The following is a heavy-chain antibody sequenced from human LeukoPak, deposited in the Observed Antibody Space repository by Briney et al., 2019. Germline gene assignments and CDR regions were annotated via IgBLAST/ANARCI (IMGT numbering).Heavy chain of an antibody. Sequence: PGGSLRLSCAASGFSFNTYTMNWVRQAPGRGLEWVSSISSTSSYMYYADSVKGRFTVSRDNAKNSLFLQMNSLRAEDTAIYYCARDESSSWYWGSGYWGQGALVTVSS. CDR1: GFSFNTYT. CDR2: ISSTSSYM. J-gene: IGHJ4*02. CDR3: ARDESSSWYWGSGY. D-gene: IGHD6-13*01. V-gene: IGHV3-21*01.